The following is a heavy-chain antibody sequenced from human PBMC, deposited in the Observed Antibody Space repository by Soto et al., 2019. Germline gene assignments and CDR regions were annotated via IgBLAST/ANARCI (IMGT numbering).Heavy chain of an antibody. V-gene: IGHV3-11*06. CDR3: ARARLVVEGRFDY. D-gene: IGHD3-22*01. Sequence: GGSLRLSCAASGFSFSDYYMNWIRQAPGKGLEWLSYISSTATYTNYADSVRGRFTISRDSAKNSLYLDMNGLRAEDTAVYYCARARLVVEGRFDYLGQGTLVTVPS. J-gene: IGHJ4*01. CDR1: GFSFSDYY. CDR2: ISSTATYT.